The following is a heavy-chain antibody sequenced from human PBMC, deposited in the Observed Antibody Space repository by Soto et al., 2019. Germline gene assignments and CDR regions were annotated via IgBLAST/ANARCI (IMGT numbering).Heavy chain of an antibody. J-gene: IGHJ4*02. Sequence: QVQLVESGGGVVQPGRSLRLSCAASGFTFSSYGMHWVRQAPGKGLEWVAVIWSDGSNTYYADSVKGRFTISRDNSKNTLYLQMNSLRAEDTAVYYCARATGMSYNYCDYWGQGMLVTVSS. CDR3: ARATGMSYNYCDY. D-gene: IGHD1-26*01. CDR1: GFTFSSYG. CDR2: IWSDGSNT. V-gene: IGHV3-33*01.